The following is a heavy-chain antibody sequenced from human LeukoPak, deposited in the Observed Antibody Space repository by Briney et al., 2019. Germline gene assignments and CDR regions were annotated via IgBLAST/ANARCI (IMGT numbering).Heavy chain of an antibody. J-gene: IGHJ6*02. V-gene: IGHV4-59*01. D-gene: IGHD3-3*01. CDR1: GGSISNYY. CDR3: ARDERRTYDFWSGSYQREYYSSGMDV. CDR2: IYYSGST. Sequence: SETLSLTCIVSGGSISNYYWSWIRQPPGKGLEWIGYIYYSGSTNYNPSLKSRVTISVDTSKNQFSLKLTSVTAADTAVYYCARDERRTYDFWSGSYQREYYSSGMDVWGQGTTVTVSS.